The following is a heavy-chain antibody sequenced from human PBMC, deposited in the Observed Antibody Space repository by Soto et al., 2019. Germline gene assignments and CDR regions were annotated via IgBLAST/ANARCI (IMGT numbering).Heavy chain of an antibody. Sequence: EVQLLDSGGGLVQPGGSLRLSCASSGFIFSSYAMSWVRQAPGKGLEWVSGISNSGDSTYYGDSVKGRFTISRDNSKKTLFLQMNSLRGEDTAVYYCAKDALSTSWYEFDYWGQGTLVTVSS. V-gene: IGHV3-23*01. CDR3: AKDALSTSWYEFDY. CDR2: ISNSGDST. J-gene: IGHJ4*02. CDR1: GFIFSSYA. D-gene: IGHD6-13*01.